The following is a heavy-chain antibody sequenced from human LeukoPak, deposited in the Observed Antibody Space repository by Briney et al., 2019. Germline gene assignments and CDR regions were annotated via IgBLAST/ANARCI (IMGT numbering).Heavy chain of an antibody. CDR3: ARDYGVRWPQGLGY. CDR2: INHTGST. J-gene: IGHJ4*02. V-gene: IGHV4-34*01. CDR1: GGSFSDYY. D-gene: IGHD4-23*01. Sequence: SETLSLTCAVYGGSFSDYYWSWIRQSPGKVLEWIGEINHTGSTNYNPSLKSRFTISVDTSKNQFSLKLSSVTAADTAVYYCARDYGVRWPQGLGYWGQGTLVTVSS.